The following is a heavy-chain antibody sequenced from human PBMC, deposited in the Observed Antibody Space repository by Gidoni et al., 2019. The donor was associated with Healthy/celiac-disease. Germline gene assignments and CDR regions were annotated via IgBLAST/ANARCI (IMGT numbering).Heavy chain of an antibody. CDR3: ARDRLGYCSGGSCYSIDYYYGMDV. CDR2: ISSSGSTI. J-gene: IGHJ6*02. Sequence: EVQLVESGGGLVRPGGSLRLSCAASGFPFSSSEMNWVRLAPGKGREWVAYISSSGSTIYYADSVKGLFTISRDNAKNSLYLQMNSLRAEDTAVYYCARDRLGYCSGGSCYSIDYYYGMDVWGQGTTVTVSS. CDR1: GFPFSSSE. V-gene: IGHV3-48*03. D-gene: IGHD2-15*01.